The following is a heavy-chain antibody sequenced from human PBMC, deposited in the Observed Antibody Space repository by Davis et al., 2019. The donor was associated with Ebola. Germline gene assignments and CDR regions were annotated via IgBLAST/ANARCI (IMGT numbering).Heavy chain of an antibody. CDR1: GYPFTSYG. D-gene: IGHD2-15*01. Sequence: ASVKVSCKASGYPFTSYGISWVRQAPRQGLEWMGWISAYNGNTNYAQKLQGRVTMTTDTSTSTAYMELRSLRSDDTAVYYCARGGCSGGSCYSPDYWGQGTLVTVSS. J-gene: IGHJ4*02. CDR2: ISAYNGNT. CDR3: ARGGCSGGSCYSPDY. V-gene: IGHV1-18*01.